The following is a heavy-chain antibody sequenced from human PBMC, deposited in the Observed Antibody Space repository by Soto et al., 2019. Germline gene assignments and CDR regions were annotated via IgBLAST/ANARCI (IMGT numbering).Heavy chain of an antibody. J-gene: IGHJ4*02. CDR1: GYTFTSYA. CDR3: ARSIVVVTALDY. V-gene: IGHV1-3*01. CDR2: INAGNGNT. Sequence: ASVKASCKASGYTFTSYAMHWVHQAPGQRLEWMGWINAGNGNTKYSQKFQGRVTITRDTSVSTAYMELSSLRSEDTAVYYCARSIVVVTALDYWGQGTLVTVSS. D-gene: IGHD2-21*02.